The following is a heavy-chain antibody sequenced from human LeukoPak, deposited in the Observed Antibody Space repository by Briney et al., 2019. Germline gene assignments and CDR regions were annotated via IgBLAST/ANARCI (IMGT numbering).Heavy chain of an antibody. Sequence: GGSLRLSCAASGFTFSSYAMSWVRQAPGKGLEWVSAISGSGESRYYADSVRGRFTISRDNPKNTLYLQMNSLRAEDTAIYYCAKIIDAAGTGHWGQGTLVTVSS. CDR1: GFTFSSYA. CDR2: ISGSGESR. J-gene: IGHJ4*02. CDR3: AKIIDAAGTGH. V-gene: IGHV3-23*01. D-gene: IGHD6-13*01.